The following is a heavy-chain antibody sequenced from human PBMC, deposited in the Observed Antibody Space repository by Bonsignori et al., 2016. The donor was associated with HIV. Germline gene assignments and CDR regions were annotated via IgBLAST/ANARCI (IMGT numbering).Heavy chain of an antibody. J-gene: IGHJ4*02. D-gene: IGHD4-17*01. Sequence: WVRQAPGQGLEWVGGVIPALRISNYTQKFQGRVTITADGSTTTAYMELRSLRSDDTAVYYCGTPWAHGDYGYLLDHWGQGTLVTVSS. V-gene: IGHV1-69*10. CDR2: VIPALRIS. CDR3: GTPWAHGDYGYLLDH.